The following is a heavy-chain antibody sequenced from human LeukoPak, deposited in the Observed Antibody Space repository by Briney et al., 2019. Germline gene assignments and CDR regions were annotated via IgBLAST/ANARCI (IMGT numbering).Heavy chain of an antibody. D-gene: IGHD3-22*01. V-gene: IGHV3-30*18. CDR3: AKDYPPLVVGVKWNAFDI. J-gene: IGHJ3*02. CDR1: GFTFSSYG. Sequence: PGGSLRLSCAASGFTFSSYGMHWVRQAPGKGLEWVAVISYDGSNKYYADSVKGRFTISRDNSKNTLYLQMNSLRAEDTAVYYCAKDYPPLVVGVKWNAFDIWGQGTMVTVSS. CDR2: ISYDGSNK.